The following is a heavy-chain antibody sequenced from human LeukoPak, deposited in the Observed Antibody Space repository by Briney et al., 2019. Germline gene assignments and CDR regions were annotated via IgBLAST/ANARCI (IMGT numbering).Heavy chain of an antibody. CDR3: ARHRNYYDSSGYYYYYYMDV. CDR2: IYYSGST. CDR1: GGSISSYY. Sequence: PSETLSLTCTVSGGSISSYYWSWIRQPPGKGLEWIGYIYYSGSTNYNPSLKSRVTISVDTSKNQFSLKLSSVTAADTAVYYCARHRNYYDSSGYYYYYYMDVWGKGTTVTVSS. D-gene: IGHD3-22*01. J-gene: IGHJ6*03. V-gene: IGHV4-59*08.